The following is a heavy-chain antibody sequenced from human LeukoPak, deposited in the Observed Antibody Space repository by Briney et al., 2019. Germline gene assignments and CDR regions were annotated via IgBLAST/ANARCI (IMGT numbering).Heavy chain of an antibody. J-gene: IGHJ5*02. D-gene: IGHD3-22*01. CDR3: ARLGDSGYDKWFAP. Sequence: GESLMISCKASGYSFTTDWIGWVRQMPGKSLEWLGIIYPSDSATKYSPSFQGQLTISARKSISTACLQWSSLKASDTAMYYCARLGDSGYDKWFAPWGQGTLVTVSS. CDR1: GYSFTTDW. V-gene: IGHV5-51*01. CDR2: IYPSDSAT.